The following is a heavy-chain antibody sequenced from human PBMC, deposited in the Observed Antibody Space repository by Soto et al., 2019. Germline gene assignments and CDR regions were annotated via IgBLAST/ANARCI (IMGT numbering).Heavy chain of an antibody. Sequence: EVQLLESGGGLVQPGGSLRLSCAASGFTFSNQAMSWVRQAPGKGLEWVSGITGSGDSTFYGDSVKGRFTISRDNSKNTLHLQMNSLRAEDTAVYYCAKDPLKYSASWYLEWWVDPWAQGTLVTVSS. CDR2: ITGSGDST. CDR1: GFTFSNQA. V-gene: IGHV3-23*01. CDR3: AKDPLKYSASWYLEWWVDP. D-gene: IGHD2-2*01. J-gene: IGHJ5*02.